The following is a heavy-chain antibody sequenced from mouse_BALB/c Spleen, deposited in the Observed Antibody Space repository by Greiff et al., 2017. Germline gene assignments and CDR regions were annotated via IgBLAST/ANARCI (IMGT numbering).Heavy chain of an antibody. V-gene: IGHV10-3*03. J-gene: IGHJ4*01. Sequence: EVKVEESGGGLVQPKGSLKLSCAASGFTFNTYAMHWVCQAPGKGLEWVARIRSKSNNYATYYADSVKDRFTISRDDSQSMLYLQMNNLKTEDTAMYYCVREDYGSSPAMDYWGQGTSVTVSS. CDR3: VREDYGSSPAMDY. D-gene: IGHD1-1*01. CDR2: IRSKSNNYAT. CDR1: GFTFNTYA.